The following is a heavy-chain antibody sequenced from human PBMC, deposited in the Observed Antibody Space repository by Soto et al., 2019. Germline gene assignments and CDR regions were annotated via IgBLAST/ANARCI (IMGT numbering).Heavy chain of an antibody. CDR3: AKMWSGSLDY. CDR2: ISYDGSNQ. Sequence: GGSLRLSCAASGFAFSSYGMHWVRQAPGKGLEWLAVISYDGSNQYYADSVKGRFAISRDNSKNTLYLQMNSLRAEDTAVYSCAKMWSGSLDYWGQGTLVTVSS. J-gene: IGHJ4*02. D-gene: IGHD3-3*01. CDR1: GFAFSSYG. V-gene: IGHV3-30*18.